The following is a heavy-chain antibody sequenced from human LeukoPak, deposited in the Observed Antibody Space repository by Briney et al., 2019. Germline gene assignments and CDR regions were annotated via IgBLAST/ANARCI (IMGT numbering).Heavy chain of an antibody. Sequence: ASVKVSCRASGYTFTGFGINWVRQAPGQGLEWMGWISGYNDNTHYAKKFQGRVTLTTDTPTNTAYMELRSLRSDDTAVYYCAKDPLWFGELSSSGWGQGTLVTVAS. CDR3: AKDPLWFGELSSSG. CDR2: ISGYNDNT. CDR1: GYTFTGFG. V-gene: IGHV1-18*01. D-gene: IGHD3-10*01. J-gene: IGHJ1*01.